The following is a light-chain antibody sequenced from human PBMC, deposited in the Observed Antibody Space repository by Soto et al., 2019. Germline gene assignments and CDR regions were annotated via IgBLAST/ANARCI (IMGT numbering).Light chain of an antibody. CDR3: CLSPGSLTWL. CDR1: GSDVGDSSH. J-gene: IGLJ3*02. CDR2: EVN. V-gene: IGLV2-11*01. Sequence: QSALNQPRSVSGSPGQSVTISCTATGSDVGDSSHVSWYQLHPGKAPKLMIYEVNNRPSGVPDRFSGSKSGSTASLTISGLQAEDEAEYYCCLSPGSLTWLFGGGTQLTVL.